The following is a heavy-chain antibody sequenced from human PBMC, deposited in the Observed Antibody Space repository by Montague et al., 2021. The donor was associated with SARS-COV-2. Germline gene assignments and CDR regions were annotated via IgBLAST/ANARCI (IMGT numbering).Heavy chain of an antibody. V-gene: IGHV1-69*13. CDR2: IIPIFGTA. Sequence: SSVTVSCKASGGTFSSYAISWVRQAPGQGLEWMGGIIPIFGTANYAQKFQGRVTITADESTSTAYMELSSLRSEDTAVYYCARAGWYSSSYRLSMFDYWGQGTLVTVSS. D-gene: IGHD6-13*01. J-gene: IGHJ4*02. CDR1: GGTFSSYA. CDR3: ARAGWYSSSYRLSMFDY.